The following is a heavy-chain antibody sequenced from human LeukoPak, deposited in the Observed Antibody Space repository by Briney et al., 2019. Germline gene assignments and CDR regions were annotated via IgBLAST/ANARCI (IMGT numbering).Heavy chain of an antibody. CDR2: ITLYNGNT. D-gene: IGHD3-10*01. Sequence: GASVKVSCKASGYTFTYCSLHWLQQAPGQGLERMRWITLYNGNTNYAKKFQGRVTITRDMSLRTAYIELSSLRSEDSAVYYCATGLRYPITMVRGVIIQPKYYFDYWGQGTLVTVSS. CDR3: ATGLRYPITMVRGVIIQPKYYFDY. CDR1: GYTFTYCS. J-gene: IGHJ4*02. V-gene: IGHV1-68*01.